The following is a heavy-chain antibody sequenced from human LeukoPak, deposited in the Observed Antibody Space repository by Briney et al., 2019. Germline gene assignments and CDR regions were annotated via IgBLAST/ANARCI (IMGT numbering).Heavy chain of an antibody. V-gene: IGHV1-2*02. Sequence: ASVKVSCKASGYTFTGYYMHWVRPAPGQGLEWMGWINPNSGGTNYAQKFQGRVTMTRDTSISTAYMELSRLRADDTAVYYCATAGYTHGDAFDIWGQGTMVTVSS. D-gene: IGHD5-18*01. CDR3: ATAGYTHGDAFDI. J-gene: IGHJ3*02. CDR2: INPNSGGT. CDR1: GYTFTGYY.